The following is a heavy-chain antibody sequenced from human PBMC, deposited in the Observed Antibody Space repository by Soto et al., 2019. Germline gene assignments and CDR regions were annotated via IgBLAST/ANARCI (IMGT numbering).Heavy chain of an antibody. D-gene: IGHD2-15*01. CDR1: GYTFTDYY. J-gene: IGHJ6*02. V-gene: IGHV1-2*04. CDR2: VNPNSGGT. CDR3: AREGAATANYGMEV. Sequence: ASVKVSCKASGYTFTDYYIHWVRQAPGQGLEWMGWVNPNSGGTNYAQKFQGWVTMTRDTSISTVYMELSSLKSDDMAVYYCAREGAATANYGMEVWGQGTTVTVSS.